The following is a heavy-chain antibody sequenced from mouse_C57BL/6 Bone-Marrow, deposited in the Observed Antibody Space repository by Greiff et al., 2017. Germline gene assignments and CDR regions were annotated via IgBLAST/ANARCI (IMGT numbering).Heavy chain of an antibody. J-gene: IGHJ3*01. CDR2: IDPENGDT. V-gene: IGHV14-4*01. Sequence: VQLQQSGAELVRPGASVKLSCTASGFNIKDDYMHWVKQRPEQGLEWIGWIDPENGDTEYASKFQGKATITADTSSNTAYLQLSSLTSEDTAVYYGTSLSYYDYGLFAYWGQGTLVTVSA. CDR1: GFNIKDDY. D-gene: IGHD2-4*01. CDR3: TSLSYYDYGLFAY.